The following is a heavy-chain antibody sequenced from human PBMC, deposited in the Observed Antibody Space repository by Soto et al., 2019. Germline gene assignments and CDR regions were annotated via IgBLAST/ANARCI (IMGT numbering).Heavy chain of an antibody. D-gene: IGHD2-15*01. CDR3: AADLRYCSGDSCDEY. Sequence: ASVKVSCKACGYTFSSYYLQWLRRSPGQGLEWMGIINPSGDHTSYEEKFHGRITMTSDTSTSTVYMELSSLRPEDTAVYYCAADLRYCSGDSCDEYWGQGTQVTVSS. CDR2: INPSGDHT. J-gene: IGHJ4*02. V-gene: IGHV1-46*01. CDR1: GYTFSSYY.